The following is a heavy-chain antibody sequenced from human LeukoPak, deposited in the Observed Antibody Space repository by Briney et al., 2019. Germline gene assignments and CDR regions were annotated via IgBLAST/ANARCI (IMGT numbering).Heavy chain of an antibody. V-gene: IGHV4-34*01. J-gene: IGHJ6*02. D-gene: IGHD2-15*01. CDR2: INHIGSA. CDR1: GGSFSGYY. Sequence: ASETLSLTCAVYGGSFSGYYWSWIRQPPGKGLEWIGEINHIGSANYNPSLKSRVTISVDTSKNQFSLKLSSVTAADTAVYYCARGLRVVVVAATPGYYYYYGMDVWGQGTTVTVSS. CDR3: ARGLRVVVVAATPGYYYYYGMDV.